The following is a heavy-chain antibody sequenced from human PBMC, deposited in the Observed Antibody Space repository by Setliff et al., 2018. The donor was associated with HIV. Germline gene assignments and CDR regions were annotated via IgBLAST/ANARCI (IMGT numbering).Heavy chain of an antibody. CDR1: GGSISSGGYY. CDR2: IYYTGNT. V-gene: IGHV4-31*03. J-gene: IGHJ4*02. Sequence: PSETLSLTCTVSGGSISSGGYYWNWIRQHPGKGLEWIGYIYYTGNTYYNPSLKSRVTISADTSRNQFSLTLRSVTAADTAVYYCARDKGGTEGPKYFFDYWGQGTLVTVSS. CDR3: ARDKGGTEGPKYFFDY. D-gene: IGHD1-1*01.